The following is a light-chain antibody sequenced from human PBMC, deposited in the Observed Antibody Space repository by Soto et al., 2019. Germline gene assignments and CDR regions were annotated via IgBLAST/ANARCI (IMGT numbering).Light chain of an antibody. Sequence: QSVLTQPPSASGSPGQSVTISCAGTYSDIGDYNYVSWYQQHPDKVPKLIIYEVTKRPSGVPDRFSSSKSGYTASLTVSDLQPADEAVYYCNSYSGTNSNVIFGGGTK. CDR2: EVT. J-gene: IGLJ2*01. CDR1: YSDIGDYNY. V-gene: IGLV2-8*01. CDR3: NSYSGTNSNVI.